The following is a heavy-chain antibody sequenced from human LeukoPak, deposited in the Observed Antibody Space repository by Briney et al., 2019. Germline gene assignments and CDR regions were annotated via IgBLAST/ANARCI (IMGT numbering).Heavy chain of an antibody. CDR1: GFTFNTYA. Sequence: GGSLRLSCAASGFTFNTYAVSWVRQAPGKGLEWVSGISASGGSTYYADSVKGRFTISRDNSKNTLYLQMNSLRAEDTAVYYCAKDPASYYYDSSGYYYGGWGQGTLVTVSS. CDR3: AKDPASYYYDSSGYYYGG. J-gene: IGHJ4*02. CDR2: ISASGGST. V-gene: IGHV3-23*01. D-gene: IGHD3-22*01.